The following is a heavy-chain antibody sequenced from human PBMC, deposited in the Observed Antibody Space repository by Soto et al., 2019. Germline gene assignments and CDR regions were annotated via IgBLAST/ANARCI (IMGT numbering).Heavy chain of an antibody. J-gene: IGHJ4*02. CDR1: GFTFSSYA. V-gene: IGHV3-30-3*01. D-gene: IGHD3-16*02. CDR2: ISYDGSNK. Sequence: QVQLVESGGGVVQPGRSLRLSCAASGFTFSSYAMHWVRQAPGKGLEWVAVISYDGSNKYYADSVKGRFTISRDNSKNTLYLQMNSLRAEDTAVYYCARDGGFPGITFGGVIIHWGQGTLVTVSS. CDR3: ARDGGFPGITFGGVIIH.